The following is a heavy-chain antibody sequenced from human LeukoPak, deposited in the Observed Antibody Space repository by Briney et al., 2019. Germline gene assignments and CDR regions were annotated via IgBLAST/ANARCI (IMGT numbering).Heavy chain of an antibody. CDR3: AKGRSFDSSGYEFDF. V-gene: IGHV3-30*18. D-gene: IGHD3-22*01. J-gene: IGHJ4*02. CDR2: MSYDGSHI. Sequence: GRSLTLSCAASGFTFSSYGMHWVRRAPGKGLEWVAVMSYDGSHISYVDSVKGRFTISRDDSKSTLFLQMNSLRGDDTAVYYCAKGRSFDSSGYEFDFWGQGTLVTVSS. CDR1: GFTFSSYG.